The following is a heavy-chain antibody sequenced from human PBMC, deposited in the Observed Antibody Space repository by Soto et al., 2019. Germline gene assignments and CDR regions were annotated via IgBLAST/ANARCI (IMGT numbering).Heavy chain of an antibody. V-gene: IGHV3-23*01. J-gene: IGHJ4*02. CDR2: VNPGGYRT. CDR3: AKDLRAGSGYECDY. Sequence: EVQLLQSGGGLVQPGGSLRLSCAASGFTFTSYSMTWVRQTPGKGLEWVAAVNPGGYRTYYADSVKGRFTISRDNSNKTLYLQMNSLRAEDTAGYYCAKDLRAGSGYECDYMDQGTLVTVSS. CDR1: GFTFTSYS. D-gene: IGHD5-12*01.